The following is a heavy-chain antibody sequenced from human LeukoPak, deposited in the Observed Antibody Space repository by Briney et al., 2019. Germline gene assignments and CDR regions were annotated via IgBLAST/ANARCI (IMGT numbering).Heavy chain of an antibody. J-gene: IGHJ4*02. CDR3: TSSLYYYDSSGYYADY. V-gene: IGHV3-73*01. Sequence: GGSLRLSCAASGFTFSGSAMHWVRQASGKGLEWVGRIRSKASSYATAYAASVKGRFTISRDDSKNTAYLQMNSLKTEDTAVYYCTSSLYYYDSSGYYADYWGQGTLVTVSS. D-gene: IGHD3-22*01. CDR1: GFTFSGSA. CDR2: IRSKASSYAT.